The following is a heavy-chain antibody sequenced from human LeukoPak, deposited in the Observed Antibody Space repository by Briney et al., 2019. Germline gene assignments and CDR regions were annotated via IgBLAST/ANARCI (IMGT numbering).Heavy chain of an antibody. Sequence: PSETLSLTCAVYGGSFSGYYWSWIRQPPGKGLEWIGEINHSGSTNYNPSLKSRVTISVDTSKNQFSLKLSSVTAADTAVYYCARELLWFGEEGYAFDIWGQGTMVTVSS. J-gene: IGHJ3*02. CDR2: INHSGST. CDR3: ARELLWFGEEGYAFDI. CDR1: GGSFSGYY. V-gene: IGHV4-34*01. D-gene: IGHD3-10*01.